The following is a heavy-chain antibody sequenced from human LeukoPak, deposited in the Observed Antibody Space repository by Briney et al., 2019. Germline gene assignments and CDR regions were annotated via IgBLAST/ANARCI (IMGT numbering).Heavy chain of an antibody. CDR2: IYYSGST. D-gene: IGHD2-15*01. J-gene: IGHJ5*02. V-gene: IGHV4-59*01. Sequence: SETLSLTCTVSGGSISSYYWSWIRQPPGKGLEWIGYIYYSGSTNYNPSLKSRVTISVDTSKNQFSLKLSSVTAADTAVYYCARDVTELGYCSGGSCYPPSNWFDPWGQGTLVTVSS. CDR1: GGSISSYY. CDR3: ARDVTELGYCSGGSCYPPSNWFDP.